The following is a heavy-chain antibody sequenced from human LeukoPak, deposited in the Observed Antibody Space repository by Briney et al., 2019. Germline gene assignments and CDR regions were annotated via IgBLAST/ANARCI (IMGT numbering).Heavy chain of an antibody. CDR2: INPSGGST. Sequence: ASVKVSCKASGYTFTSYYMHWVRQAPGQGLEWMGIINPSGGSTSYAQKFQGRVTMTRDTSTSTVYMELSSLRSEDTAVYYCARPQAYDSSGNDAFDIWGQGTMVTVSS. D-gene: IGHD3-22*01. V-gene: IGHV1-46*01. J-gene: IGHJ3*02. CDR1: GYTFTSYY. CDR3: ARPQAYDSSGNDAFDI.